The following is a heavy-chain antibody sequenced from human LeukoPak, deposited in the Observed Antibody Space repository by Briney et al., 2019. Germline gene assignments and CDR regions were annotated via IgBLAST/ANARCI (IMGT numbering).Heavy chain of an antibody. Sequence: PSETLSLTCTFSGASIIGGSFFWSWIRQPAGRAPEWIGRVHPTGSTNYNPSLSNRVIVSLDTSNNQFSLRLMSVTAADSAVYYCVRGASVFDYWGQGAPVTVSS. CDR3: VRGASVFDY. J-gene: IGHJ4*02. V-gene: IGHV4-61*02. CDR2: VHPTGST. CDR1: GASIIGGSFF.